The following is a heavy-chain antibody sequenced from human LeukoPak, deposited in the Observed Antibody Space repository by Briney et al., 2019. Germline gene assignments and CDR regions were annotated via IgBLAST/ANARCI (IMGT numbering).Heavy chain of an antibody. CDR3: AKSGYNRFDY. Sequence: PGGSLRLSCAVSGFTFSNYWMSWVRQAPGKGLEWVANIKQDGSEKYYVDSVEGRFTISRDNAKNSLYLQMNSLRAEDTAVYYCAKSGYNRFDYWGQGTLVTVSS. D-gene: IGHD5-24*01. J-gene: IGHJ4*02. CDR2: IKQDGSEK. CDR1: GFTFSNYW. V-gene: IGHV3-7*03.